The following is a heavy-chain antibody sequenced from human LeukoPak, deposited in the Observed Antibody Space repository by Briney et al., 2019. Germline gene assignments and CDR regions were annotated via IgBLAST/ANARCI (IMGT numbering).Heavy chain of an antibody. V-gene: IGHV4-4*07. Sequence: PSETLSLTCTVSGGSISSYYWSWVRQPAGKGLEWIGRIYTSGSTNYNPSLKSRVTMSVDTSKNQFSLKLSSVTAADTAVYYCAREFGDFWSGYRNHDAFDIWGQGTMVTVSS. D-gene: IGHD3-3*01. CDR2: IYTSGST. CDR1: GGSISSYY. CDR3: AREFGDFWSGYRNHDAFDI. J-gene: IGHJ3*02.